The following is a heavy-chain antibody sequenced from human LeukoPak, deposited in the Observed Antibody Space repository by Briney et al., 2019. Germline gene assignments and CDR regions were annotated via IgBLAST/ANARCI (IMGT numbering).Heavy chain of an antibody. J-gene: IGHJ3*02. Sequence: SGPTLVDPTQTPTLTCSFSGFSLSTIELCVSWIRQPPGKALEWLARIDWDDDKYYSPSLKTRLTISKDTSKNQVVLIMTNMDPVDTATYYCARMAAAGNDAFDIWGQGTLVTVSS. D-gene: IGHD6-13*01. CDR2: IDWDDDK. CDR1: GFSLSTIELC. V-gene: IGHV2-70*11. CDR3: ARMAAAGNDAFDI.